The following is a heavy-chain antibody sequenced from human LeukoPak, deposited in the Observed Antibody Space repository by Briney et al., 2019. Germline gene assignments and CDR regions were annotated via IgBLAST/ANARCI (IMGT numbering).Heavy chain of an antibody. Sequence: PSETLSLTCAVYGGSFSGYYWSWIRQPPGEGLEWIGEINHSGSTNYNPSLKSRVTISVDTSKNQFSLKLSSVTAADTAVYYCARGLTMVRGVRFPYYYYMDVWGKGTTVTVSS. J-gene: IGHJ6*03. CDR1: GGSFSGYY. CDR2: INHSGST. D-gene: IGHD3-10*01. V-gene: IGHV4-34*01. CDR3: ARGLTMVRGVRFPYYYYMDV.